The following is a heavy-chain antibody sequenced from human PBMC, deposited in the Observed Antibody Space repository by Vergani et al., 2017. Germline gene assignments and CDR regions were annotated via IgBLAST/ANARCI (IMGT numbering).Heavy chain of an antibody. CDR1: GGSISSSSYY. D-gene: IGHD5-18*01. V-gene: IGHV4-39*01. Sequence: QLQLQESGPGLVKPSETLSLTCTVSGGSISSSSYYWGWIRQPPGKGLEWIGSIYYSGRTYYKPSLKSRVTISVDTSKNQFALKLSSRTAADTAVYYCARHVERYSYGTGEYYYYYMDVWGKGTTVTVSS. J-gene: IGHJ6*03. CDR2: IYYSGRT. CDR3: ARHVERYSYGTGEYYYYYMDV.